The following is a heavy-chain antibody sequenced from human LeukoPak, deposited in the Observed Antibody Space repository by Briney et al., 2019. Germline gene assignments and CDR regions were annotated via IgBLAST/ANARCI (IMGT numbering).Heavy chain of an antibody. V-gene: IGHV3-21*01. Sequence: SGGSLRLSCAASGFTFSSYSMNWVRQAPGKGLEWVSSISSSSDFIYYADSLKGRFTISRDNAKNSLYLQINSLRAEDTAVYYCARDDYGTKNLDYWGQGTLVTVSS. CDR3: ARDDYGTKNLDY. D-gene: IGHD4-17*01. CDR2: ISSSSDFI. J-gene: IGHJ4*02. CDR1: GFTFSSYS.